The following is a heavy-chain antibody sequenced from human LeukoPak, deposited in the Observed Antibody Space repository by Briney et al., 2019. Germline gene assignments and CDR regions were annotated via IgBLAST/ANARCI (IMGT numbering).Heavy chain of an antibody. D-gene: IGHD5-18*01. J-gene: IGHJ4*02. V-gene: IGHV3-20*04. Sequence: GGSLRLPCAASGFTFDDYGMSWVRQAPGKGLEWVSGINWNGGSTGYADSVKGRFTISRDNAKKSLYLQMNSLRAEDTALYYCARLDTAMVDYWGQGTLVTVSS. CDR1: GFTFDDYG. CDR3: ARLDTAMVDY. CDR2: INWNGGST.